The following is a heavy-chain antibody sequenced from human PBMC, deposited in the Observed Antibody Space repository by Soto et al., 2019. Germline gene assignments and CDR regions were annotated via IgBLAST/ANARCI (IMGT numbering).Heavy chain of an antibody. CDR2: MNPNSGNT. J-gene: IGHJ6*02. Sequence: QVQLVRSGDEVKKPGASVKVSCKASGYTFTSYDINWVRQATGQGLEWMGWMNPNSGNTGYAQKFQGRVTMTRNTSISTAYMELSSLRSEDTAVYYCARERTGTTSMDVWGQGTKVTVSS. D-gene: IGHD1-1*01. V-gene: IGHV1-8*01. CDR3: ARERTGTTSMDV. CDR1: GYTFTSYD.